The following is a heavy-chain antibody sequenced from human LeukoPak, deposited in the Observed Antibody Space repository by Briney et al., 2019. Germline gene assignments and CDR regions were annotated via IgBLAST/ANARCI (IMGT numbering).Heavy chain of an antibody. CDR2: ITRGDFL. CDR3: ARGGFNLVRGVIIPSNSYYYYMDI. D-gene: IGHD3-10*01. Sequence: GGSLRLSCAVSGFTFSAYSMSWIRQAPGKGLEWVSSITRGDFLYFADSLKGRFTISRDNAKSSLFLQMNSLRAEDTAVYYCARGGFNLVRGVIIPSNSYYYYMDIWGKGTTVTVSS. J-gene: IGHJ6*03. CDR1: GFTFSAYS. V-gene: IGHV3-21*01.